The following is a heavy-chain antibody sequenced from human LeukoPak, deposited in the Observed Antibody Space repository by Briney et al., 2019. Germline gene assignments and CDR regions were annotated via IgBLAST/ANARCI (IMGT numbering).Heavy chain of an antibody. J-gene: IGHJ4*02. V-gene: IGHV5-51*01. Sequence: AGESLKISCKGSGYSFTSYWIGWVRQMPGKGLEWMGIIYPGDSDTRYSPSFQGQVTISADKSISTAYLQWSSLEASDTAMYYCVRLSKNDQQWLSTVAYWGQGTLVTVSS. D-gene: IGHD6-19*01. CDR1: GYSFTSYW. CDR3: VRLSKNDQQWLSTVAY. CDR2: IYPGDSDT.